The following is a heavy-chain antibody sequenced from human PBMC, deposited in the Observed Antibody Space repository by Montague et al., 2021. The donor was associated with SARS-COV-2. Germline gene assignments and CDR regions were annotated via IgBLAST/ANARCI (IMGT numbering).Heavy chain of an antibody. V-gene: IGHV3-23*01. Sequence: SLRLSCAASGFTFSKLGMNWVRQAPGKGLEWVSTIDPAGGATYYADSVRGRFAISRDNSKNILSLQMDSLTADDTAVYYCASSNFFAYWGQGTLITVSS. D-gene: IGHD6-6*01. CDR2: IDPAGGAT. J-gene: IGHJ4*02. CDR3: ASSNFFAY. CDR1: GFTFSKLG.